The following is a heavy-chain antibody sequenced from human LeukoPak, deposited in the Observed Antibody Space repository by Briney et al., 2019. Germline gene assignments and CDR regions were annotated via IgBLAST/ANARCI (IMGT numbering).Heavy chain of an antibody. D-gene: IGHD5-24*01. J-gene: IGHJ6*02. V-gene: IGHV4-59*01. CDR3: ARGRRRDGYNFYYYYGMDV. CDR2: IYYGGST. CDR1: GGSISSYY. Sequence: TSETLSLTCTVSGGSISSYYWSWIRQPPGKGLEWIGYIYYGGSTNYNPSLKSRVTISVDTSKNQFSLKLSSVTAADTAVYYCARGRRRDGYNFYYYYGMDVWGQGTTVTVSS.